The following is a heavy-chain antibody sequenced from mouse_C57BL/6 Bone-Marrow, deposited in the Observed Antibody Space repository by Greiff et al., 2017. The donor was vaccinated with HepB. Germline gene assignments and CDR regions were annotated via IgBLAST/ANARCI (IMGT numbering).Heavy chain of an antibody. J-gene: IGHJ1*03. CDR2: IGPGSGST. Sequence: QVQLQQSGAELVKPGASVKISCKASGYTFTDYYINWVKQRPGQGLEWIGKIGPGSGSTYYNEKFKGKATLTADKSSSTAYMQLSSLTSEESAVYFCARSRVVYDGYYDWYFDVWGTGTTVTVSS. V-gene: IGHV1-77*01. CDR1: GYTFTDYY. CDR3: ARSRVVYDGYYDWYFDV. D-gene: IGHD2-3*01.